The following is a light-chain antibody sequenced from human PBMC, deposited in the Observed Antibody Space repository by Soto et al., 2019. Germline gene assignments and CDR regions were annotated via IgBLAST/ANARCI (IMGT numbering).Light chain of an antibody. J-gene: IGLJ1*01. CDR1: SSDVGSYNY. CDR2: EVS. V-gene: IGLV2-14*01. Sequence: QSALTQPASVSGSPGQSITISCTGTSSDVGSYNYVSWYQQHPGKAPKLMIYEVSDRPSGISSRFSGSKSGNTASLTISGPQAEDEAYYFRRSFTSRSPLLGTGTQVTVL. CDR3: RSFTSRSPL.